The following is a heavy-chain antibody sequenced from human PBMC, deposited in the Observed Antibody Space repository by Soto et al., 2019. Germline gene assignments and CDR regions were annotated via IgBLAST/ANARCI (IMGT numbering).Heavy chain of an antibody. D-gene: IGHD3-22*01. CDR2: IYPGDSDT. CDR1: GYSFTIYW. J-gene: IGHJ6*02. CDR3: ARHRPRVYYDNSDYYYYGMDV. V-gene: IGHV5-51*01. Sequence: GESLKISCTGSGYSFTIYWIGWVRQMPGKGLEWMGIIYPGDSDTRYSPSFQGQVTISADKSISTAYLQWSSLKASDTAMYYCARHRPRVYYDNSDYYYYGMDVWGQGTTGTVSS.